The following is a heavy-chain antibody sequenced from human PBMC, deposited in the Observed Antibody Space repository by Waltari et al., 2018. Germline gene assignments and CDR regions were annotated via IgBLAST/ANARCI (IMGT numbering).Heavy chain of an antibody. D-gene: IGHD1-26*01. CDR2: IIPIFGTP. CDR3: ARRNLGFAFDV. J-gene: IGHJ3*01. CDR1: GGTFGSYS. Sequence: GGTFGSYSIAWVRQAGQGLEWLGGIIPIFGTPQYAHNFQGRVTLTADASTTTVYFELSGLRSEDTAIYYCARRNLGFAFDVWGQGTLVIVSS. V-gene: IGHV1-69*01.